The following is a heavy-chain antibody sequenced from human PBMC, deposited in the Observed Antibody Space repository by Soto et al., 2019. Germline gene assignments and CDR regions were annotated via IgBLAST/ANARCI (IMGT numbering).Heavy chain of an antibody. J-gene: IGHJ4*02. CDR1: GFTFSSYA. CDR2: IRGNGADT. V-gene: IGHV3-23*01. CDR3: GKERRGSGWFVCSY. D-gene: IGHD6-19*01. Sequence: DVQLLESGGGLVQPGGSVRLSCAASGFTFSSYAMSWVRQAPGKGLEWVSAIRGNGADTSYADSVRGRFTIARDNSKDTLFLQMNSLRADDTGVYYCGKERRGSGWFVCSYWCQGILVTVSS.